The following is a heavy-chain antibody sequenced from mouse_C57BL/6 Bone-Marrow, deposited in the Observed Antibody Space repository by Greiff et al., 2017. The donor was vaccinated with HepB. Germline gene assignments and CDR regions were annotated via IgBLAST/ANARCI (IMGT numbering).Heavy chain of an antibody. CDR1: GFSLTSYA. D-gene: IGHD2-4*01. Sequence: VKLVESGPGLVAPSQSLSITCTVSGFSLTSYAISWVRQPPGKGLEWLGVIWTSGGTNYNSALKSRLSISKDNSKSQVFLKMNSLQTDDTARYYCARKYDYDDGCYWYFDVWGTGTTVTVSS. CDR2: IWTSGGT. CDR3: ARKYDYDDGCYWYFDV. V-gene: IGHV2-9-1*01. J-gene: IGHJ1*03.